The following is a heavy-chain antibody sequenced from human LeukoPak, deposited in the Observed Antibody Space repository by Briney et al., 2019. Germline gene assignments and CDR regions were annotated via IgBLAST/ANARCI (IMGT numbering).Heavy chain of an antibody. V-gene: IGHV1-69*05. CDR3: ARENLTTSWFDP. CDR2: IIPIFGTA. D-gene: IGHD4-17*01. J-gene: IGHJ5*02. Sequence: ASVKLSCKASGGTFSSYAISWVRQAPGQGLEWMGRIIPIFGTANYAQKYQGRVTITTDESTSTAYMALSSLRSEDTAVYYCARENLTTSWFDPWGQGTLVTVSS. CDR1: GGTFSSYA.